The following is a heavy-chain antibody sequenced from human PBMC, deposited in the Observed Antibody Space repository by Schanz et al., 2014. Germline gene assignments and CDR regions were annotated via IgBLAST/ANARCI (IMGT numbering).Heavy chain of an antibody. Sequence: VVESGGGLVKPGGSLRLSYSGSGFTFSEVYMSWVRQAPGKGLEWVGRIENNANGATTDYAAPVKGRFTVSRDDSRNTLYLQMNTLRTDDTALYYCTTFNNRDALYIWGQGTMVSVSS. CDR1: GFTFSEVY. D-gene: IGHD1-20*01. CDR2: IENNANGATT. CDR3: TTFNNRDALYI. V-gene: IGHV3-15*04. J-gene: IGHJ3*02.